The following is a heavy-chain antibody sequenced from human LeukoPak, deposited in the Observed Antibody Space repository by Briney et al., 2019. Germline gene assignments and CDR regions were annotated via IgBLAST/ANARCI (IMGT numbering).Heavy chain of an antibody. CDR3: ARLGSSGSWHEGVDY. J-gene: IGHJ4*02. Sequence: NRAESLKISCKGSGYSFNSYWIGWVRQMPGKGLEWMGIIYPGDSDTRYSPSFQGQVTISVDKSISTAYLQWSSLKASDTAMYYCARLGSSGSWHEGVDYWGQGTLVTVSS. CDR1: GYSFNSYW. V-gene: IGHV5-51*01. D-gene: IGHD1-26*01. CDR2: IYPGDSDT.